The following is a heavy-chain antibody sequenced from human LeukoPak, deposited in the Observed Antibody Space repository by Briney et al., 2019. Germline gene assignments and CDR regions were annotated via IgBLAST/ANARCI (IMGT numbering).Heavy chain of an antibody. Sequence: GESLRLSCAASGFTFSNYAMSWVRQAPGKGLEWVSYISSSSSTIYYADSVKGRFTISRDNAKNSLYLQMNSLRAEDTAVYYCARDPQWLVGLYYFDYWGQGTLVTVSS. CDR2: ISSSSSTI. CDR1: GFTFSNYA. J-gene: IGHJ4*02. D-gene: IGHD6-19*01. V-gene: IGHV3-48*04. CDR3: ARDPQWLVGLYYFDY.